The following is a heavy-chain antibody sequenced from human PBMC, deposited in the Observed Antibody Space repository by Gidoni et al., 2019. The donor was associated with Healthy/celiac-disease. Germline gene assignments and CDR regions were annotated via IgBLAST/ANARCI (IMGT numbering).Heavy chain of an antibody. CDR3: ARSAIVVVPAAIRLDYYYYYMDV. D-gene: IGHD2-2*02. CDR2: IIPIFGTA. J-gene: IGHJ6*03. Sequence: EVKKPGSSVKVSCKASGGTFSSYAISWVRQAPGQGLEWMGGIIPIFGTANYAQKFQGRVTITADKSTSTAYMELSSLRSEDTAVYYCARSAIVVVPAAIRLDYYYYYMDVWGKGTTVTVSS. CDR1: GGTFSSYA. V-gene: IGHV1-69*06.